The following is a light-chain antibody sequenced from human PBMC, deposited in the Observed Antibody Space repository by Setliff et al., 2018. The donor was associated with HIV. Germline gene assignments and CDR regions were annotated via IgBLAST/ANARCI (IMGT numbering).Light chain of an antibody. CDR3: QSYDSSLSGSYV. J-gene: IGLJ1*01. CDR1: SSNIGSNI. Sequence: QSVLTQPPSASGTPGQRVTISCSGSSSNIGSNIVNWYQHLPGTAPKLLIYRNNQRPSGVPDRFSGSKSGTSASLAISGLQSEDEADYYCQSYDSSLSGSYVFGTGTKVTVL. CDR2: RNN. V-gene: IGLV1-44*01.